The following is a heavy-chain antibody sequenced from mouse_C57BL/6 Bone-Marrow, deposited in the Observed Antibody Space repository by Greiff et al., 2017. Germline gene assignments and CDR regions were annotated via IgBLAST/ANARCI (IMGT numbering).Heavy chain of an antibody. J-gene: IGHJ2*01. Sequence: EVQLQQSGPELVKPGASVKISCKASGYTFTDYYMNWVKQSHGKSLEWIGDINPNNGGTSYNQKFKGKATLTVDKSSSTAYMELRSLTSEDSAVYYCARRELPYWGQGTTLTVSS. CDR3: ARRELPY. V-gene: IGHV1-26*01. CDR2: INPNNGGT. CDR1: GYTFTDYY.